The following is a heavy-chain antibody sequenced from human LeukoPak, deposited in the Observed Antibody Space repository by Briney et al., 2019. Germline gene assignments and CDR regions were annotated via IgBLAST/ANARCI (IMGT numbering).Heavy chain of an antibody. CDR1: GGSISSIGHY. J-gene: IGHJ3*02. CDR3: ARAGLVPSALHDAFDI. CDR2: IYYSGTT. D-gene: IGHD2-2*01. V-gene: IGHV4-39*07. Sequence: SETLSLTCTVSGGSISSIGHYWAWIRQPPGKGLEWIASIYYSGTTYYNPSLKSRVTISVDTSKNQFSLKLNSVTAADTAVYYCARAGLVPSALHDAFDIWGQGTMVTDSS.